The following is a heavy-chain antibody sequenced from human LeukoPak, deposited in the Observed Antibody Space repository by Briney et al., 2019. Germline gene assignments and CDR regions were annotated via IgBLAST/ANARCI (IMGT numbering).Heavy chain of an antibody. D-gene: IGHD1-1*01. V-gene: IGHV4-31*03. Sequence: PSQTLSLTCTVSGGSISSGGYYWSWLRQHPGKGLEWIVYIYYSGSTYYNPSLTSRVTISVDTSKNQFSLKLSSVTAADTAVYYCARENGSREGGNNWFDPWGQGTLVTVSS. CDR2: IYYSGST. CDR3: ARENGSREGGNNWFDP. J-gene: IGHJ5*02. CDR1: GGSISSGGYY.